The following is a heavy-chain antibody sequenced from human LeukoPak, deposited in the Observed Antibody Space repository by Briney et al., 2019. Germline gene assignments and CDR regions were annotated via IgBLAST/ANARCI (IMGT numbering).Heavy chain of an antibody. CDR2: INHSGST. V-gene: IGHV4-34*01. J-gene: IGHJ4*02. CDR1: GGSFSGYY. CDR3: ARTIVATIKASRRGPYYFDY. D-gene: IGHD5-12*01. Sequence: SETLSLTCAVYGGSFSGYYWSWIRQPPGKGLERIGEINHSGSTNYNPSLKSRVTISVDTSKNQFSLKLSSVTAADTAVYYCARTIVATIKASRRGPYYFDYWGQGTLVTVSS.